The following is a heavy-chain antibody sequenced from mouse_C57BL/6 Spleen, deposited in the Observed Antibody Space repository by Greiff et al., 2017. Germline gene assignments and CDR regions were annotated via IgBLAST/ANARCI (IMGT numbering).Heavy chain of an antibody. CDR1: GYTFTDYE. CDR2: IDPETGGT. J-gene: IGHJ4*01. Sequence: QVQLQQSGAELVRPGASVTLSCKASGYTFTDYEMHWVKQTPVHGLEWIGAIDPETGGTDYNQKFKGKAILTADKSSSTAYMELRSLTSEDSAVYYSTRGGRDYAMDYWGKGTSVTVSS. CDR3: TRGGRDYAMDY. V-gene: IGHV1-15*01.